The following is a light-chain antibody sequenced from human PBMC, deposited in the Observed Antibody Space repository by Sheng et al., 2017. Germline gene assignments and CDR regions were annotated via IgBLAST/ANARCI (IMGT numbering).Light chain of an antibody. CDR3: GTWDSSLSARV. V-gene: IGLV2-14*03. CDR2: DVT. Sequence: QSALTQPASVSGSPGQSITISCTGTSSDIGAYNYVSWYQHHPDKAPKLIIYDVTTRPSGISNRFSGSKSGNTASLTISGLQAEDEADYYCGTWDSSLSARVFGGGTKLTVL. CDR1: SSDIGAYNY. J-gene: IGLJ3*02.